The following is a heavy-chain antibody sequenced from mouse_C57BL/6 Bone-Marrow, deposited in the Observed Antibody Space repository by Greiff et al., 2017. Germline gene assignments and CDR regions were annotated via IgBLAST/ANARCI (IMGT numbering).Heavy chain of an antibody. CDR2: INPSSGST. J-gene: IGHJ3*01. CDR1: GYTFTSYW. Sequence: QVQLQQSGAELVKPGASVKLSCTASGYTFTSYWMHWVKQRPGQGLEWIGYINPSSGSTKYNQKFKDQATLTVDKSSSTAYMQLSSLTYEDSAVYYCAGLWAFADWGKGTLVTVSA. CDR3: AGLWAFAD. V-gene: IGHV1-7*01. D-gene: IGHD1-1*02.